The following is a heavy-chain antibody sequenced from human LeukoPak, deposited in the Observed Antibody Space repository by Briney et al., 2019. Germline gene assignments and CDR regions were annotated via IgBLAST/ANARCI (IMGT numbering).Heavy chain of an antibody. CDR2: IKQDGSAK. J-gene: IGHJ4*02. Sequence: GGSLRLSCAASGFTPSNYWMSWVRQAPGKGLEWVANIKQDGSAKYYVDSVKGRFTISRDNAKNSLYLQMNSLRAEDTAVYYCAVSSGYYYGDYWGQGTLVTVSS. V-gene: IGHV3-7*01. CDR1: GFTPSNYW. D-gene: IGHD3-22*01. CDR3: AVSSGYYYGDY.